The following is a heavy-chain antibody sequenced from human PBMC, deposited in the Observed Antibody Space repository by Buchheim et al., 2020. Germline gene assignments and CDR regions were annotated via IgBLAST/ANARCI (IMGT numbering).Heavy chain of an antibody. D-gene: IGHD1-1*01. CDR2: ISSSGSTK. J-gene: IGHJ6*02. CDR1: GFTFSSFE. CDR3: ASLKGRTGTGYGMDV. V-gene: IGHV3-48*03. Sequence: EVRLVESGGGLVLPGGSLRLSCAVAGFTFSSFEMNWVRQAPGKGLEWVSYISSSGSTKYYADSVKGRFTISSDNAEHSMYLQMNSLRVEDTAAYYCASLKGRTGTGYGMDVWGQGTT.